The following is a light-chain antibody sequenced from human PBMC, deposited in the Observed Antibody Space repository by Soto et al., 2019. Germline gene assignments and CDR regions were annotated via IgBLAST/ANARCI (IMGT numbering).Light chain of an antibody. J-gene: IGLJ2*01. CDR3: QTWGIGIVV. CDR1: SSNIGARYD. CDR2: RDS. V-gene: IGLV1-40*01. Sequence: QSVLTQPPSVSGAPGQTVTISCTGSSSNIGARYDVHWYRQLPGTAPKLLIYRDSNRPSGVPDRFSGSKSGTSASLAITGLQAEDEADYYCQTWGIGIVVFGGGTKLTVL.